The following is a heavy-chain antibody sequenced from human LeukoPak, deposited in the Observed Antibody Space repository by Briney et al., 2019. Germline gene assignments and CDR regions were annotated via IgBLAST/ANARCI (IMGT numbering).Heavy chain of an antibody. D-gene: IGHD4-23*01. Sequence: GESLKISCKGSGYSFTSNWIGWVRQMPGKGLEWMGVIYPSDSDTRYSPSFQGQVTILADKSISTAYLQWRSLKVSDSAMYYCARLTAVVTFDYWGQGTLVTVSS. J-gene: IGHJ4*02. V-gene: IGHV5-51*01. CDR2: IYPSDSDT. CDR3: ARLTAVVTFDY. CDR1: GYSFTSNW.